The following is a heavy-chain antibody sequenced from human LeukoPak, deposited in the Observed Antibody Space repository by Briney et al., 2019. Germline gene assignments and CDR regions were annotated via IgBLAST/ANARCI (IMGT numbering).Heavy chain of an antibody. CDR3: AKDRAGYCSSTSCFQSGDFQH. CDR2: ISYDGSNK. CDR1: GFTFSSYA. Sequence: GGSLRLSCAASGFTFSSYAMHWVRQAPGKGLEWVAVISYDGSNKYYADSVKGRFTISRDNPKNTLYLQMNSLRAEDTAVYYCAKDRAGYCSSTSCFQSGDFQHWGQGTLVTVSS. V-gene: IGHV3-30-3*01. J-gene: IGHJ1*01. D-gene: IGHD2-2*01.